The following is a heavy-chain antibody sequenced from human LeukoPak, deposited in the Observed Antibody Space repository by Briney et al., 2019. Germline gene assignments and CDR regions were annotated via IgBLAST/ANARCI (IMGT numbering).Heavy chain of an antibody. J-gene: IGHJ4*02. Sequence: PGGSLRLSCAASGFTVSSNYMSWVRQAPGKGLEWVSVIYSGGNTYYADSVKGRFTISRDNSKNTLYLQMNSLRGEDTAAYYCVRDEGFHGSGSNWGQGTLVTVSS. CDR1: GFTVSSNY. V-gene: IGHV3-66*01. CDR3: VRDEGFHGSGSN. D-gene: IGHD3-10*01. CDR2: IYSGGNT.